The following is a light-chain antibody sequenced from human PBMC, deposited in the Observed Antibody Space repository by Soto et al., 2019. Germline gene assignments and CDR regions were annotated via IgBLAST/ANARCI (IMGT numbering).Light chain of an antibody. CDR1: QSVSSSY. Sequence: EIVLTQSPGTLSLSPGERATLSCRASQSVSSSYLAWYQQKPGQPPRLLIYGASNRATGIPDRFSGSGSGTDFTLTISRLDPEDFAVYYCQQYGTSPTFGQGTKVEVK. CDR3: QQYGTSPT. J-gene: IGKJ1*01. V-gene: IGKV3-20*01. CDR2: GAS.